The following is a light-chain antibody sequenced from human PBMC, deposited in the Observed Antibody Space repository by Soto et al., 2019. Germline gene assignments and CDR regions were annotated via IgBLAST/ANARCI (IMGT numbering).Light chain of an antibody. V-gene: IGKV1-5*03. CDR3: EQYNRSPWT. J-gene: IGKJ1*01. CDR2: KAS. CDR1: QTISSW. Sequence: DIQMTQSPSTLSASVGDRATITCRASQTISSWLAWYQQKPGRAPKLLIYKASTLESGVPSRFRGSGSGTEFTLTISSLQPDDFATYYCEQYNRSPWTFGQGTKVEI.